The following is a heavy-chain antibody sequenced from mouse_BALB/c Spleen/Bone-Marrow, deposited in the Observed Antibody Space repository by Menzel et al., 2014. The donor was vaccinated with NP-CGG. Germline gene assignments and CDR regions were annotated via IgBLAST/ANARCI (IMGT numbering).Heavy chain of an antibody. CDR3: VRGKNYEYDY. Sequence: DVKLVESGGGLVQPGGSLKLSCAASGFTFSSYGMSWVRQTPDKRLELVATINSNGGSTYYPGSVKGRFTISRDNAKNALFLQMSSLKSEDTVMYYCVRGKNYEYDYWGQGTTLTVSS. V-gene: IGHV5-6-3*01. CDR2: INSNGGST. D-gene: IGHD2-4*01. CDR1: GFTFSSYG. J-gene: IGHJ2*01.